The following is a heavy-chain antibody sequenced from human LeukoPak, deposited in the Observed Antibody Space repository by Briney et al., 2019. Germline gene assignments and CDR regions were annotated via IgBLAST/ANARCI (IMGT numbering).Heavy chain of an antibody. CDR3: ARTRSGYNLFDY. J-gene: IGHJ4*02. CDR2: TSRSGDTV. D-gene: IGHD5-24*01. CDR1: GFTFPYYE. Sequence: GGSLRLSCAASGFTFPYYEMNWIRQAPGKGLEWISYTSRSGDTVYYADSVKGRFTISRDHAENSLYLQMNSLRAEDTAVYYCARTRSGYNLFDYWGQGTLVTVSS. V-gene: IGHV3-48*03.